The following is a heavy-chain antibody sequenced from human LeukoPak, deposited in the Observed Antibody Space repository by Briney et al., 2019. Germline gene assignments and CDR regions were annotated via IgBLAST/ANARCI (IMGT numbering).Heavy chain of an antibody. D-gene: IGHD2-8*02. J-gene: IGHJ4*02. Sequence: PGGSLRLSCAASGFTFSSYEMNWVRQAPGKGLEWVTFIRYDGSNKYYADSVKGRFTISRDNSKNTLYLQMNSLRPEDTAVYYCAKARTGFHYFDSWGQGTLVTVSS. CDR3: AKARTGFHYFDS. CDR1: GFTFSSYE. V-gene: IGHV3-30*02. CDR2: IRYDGSNK.